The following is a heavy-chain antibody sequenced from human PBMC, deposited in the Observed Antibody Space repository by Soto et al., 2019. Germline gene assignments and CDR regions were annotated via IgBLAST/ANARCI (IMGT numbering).Heavy chain of an antibody. V-gene: IGHV4-59*01. J-gene: IGHJ3*02. Sequence: SETLSLTCTVSCASISSSYWSWIRQSPGKRLEWIGYVYYSGSTKYNPSLKSRVTISVDTSKNQFSLKLSSVTAADTAVYYCARGYYDSNGQSNTFDIWGQGTMVTVSS. CDR1: CASISSSY. CDR3: ARGYYDSNGQSNTFDI. CDR2: VYYSGST. D-gene: IGHD3-22*01.